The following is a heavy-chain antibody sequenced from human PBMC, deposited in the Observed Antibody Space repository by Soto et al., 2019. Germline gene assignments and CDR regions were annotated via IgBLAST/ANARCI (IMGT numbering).Heavy chain of an antibody. CDR2: IYPGDSDT. D-gene: IGHD6-6*01. Sequence: PGESLKISCKGSGYSFTSYWIGWVRQMPGKGLEWMGIIYPGDSDTRYSPFFQGQVTISADKSISTAYLQMNSLKTEDTAVYYCTTDPSIAARPGSYYYYYGMDVWGQGTTVTVSS. CDR1: GYSFTSYW. J-gene: IGHJ6*02. CDR3: TTDPSIAARPGSYYYYYGMDV. V-gene: IGHV5-51*01.